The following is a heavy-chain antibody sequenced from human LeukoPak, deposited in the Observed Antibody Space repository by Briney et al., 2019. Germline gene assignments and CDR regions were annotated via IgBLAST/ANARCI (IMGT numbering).Heavy chain of an antibody. Sequence: GGSLRLTCAASGFDFSSNWMHWVRHAPGQGLVWVSRIKGDGISTNYADSVKGRFTISRDIAKNTLYLQMNSLRAEDTGVYYCAKDHYWSIDYWGRGTLVTVSS. D-gene: IGHD3-3*01. CDR1: GFDFSSNW. CDR3: AKDHYWSIDY. J-gene: IGHJ4*02. V-gene: IGHV3-74*01. CDR2: IKGDGIST.